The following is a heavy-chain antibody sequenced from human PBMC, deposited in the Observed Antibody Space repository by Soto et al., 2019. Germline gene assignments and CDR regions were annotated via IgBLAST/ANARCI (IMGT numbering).Heavy chain of an antibody. V-gene: IGHV4-39*01. J-gene: IGHJ5*02. CDR3: ARHRSVLLWFGASDSWFDP. Sequence: SETLSLTCTVSGGSISSSSYYWGWIRQPPGKGLEWIGSIYYSGSTYYNPSLKSRVTISVDTSKNQFSLKLSSVTAADTAVYYCARHRSVLLWFGASDSWFDPWGQGTLVTVSS. D-gene: IGHD3-10*01. CDR2: IYYSGST. CDR1: GGSISSSSYY.